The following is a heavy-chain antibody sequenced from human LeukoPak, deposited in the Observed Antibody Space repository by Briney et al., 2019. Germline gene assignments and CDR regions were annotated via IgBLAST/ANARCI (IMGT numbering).Heavy chain of an antibody. Sequence: SETLSLTCAVYGGSFSGYYWSRIRQPPGKGLEWIGEINHSGSTNYNPSLKSRVTISVDTSKNQFSLKLTSVTAADTAVYYCARPLTTVTTAPFDYWGQGTLVTVSS. D-gene: IGHD4-17*01. CDR1: GGSFSGYY. CDR3: ARPLTTVTTAPFDY. CDR2: INHSGST. V-gene: IGHV4-34*01. J-gene: IGHJ4*02.